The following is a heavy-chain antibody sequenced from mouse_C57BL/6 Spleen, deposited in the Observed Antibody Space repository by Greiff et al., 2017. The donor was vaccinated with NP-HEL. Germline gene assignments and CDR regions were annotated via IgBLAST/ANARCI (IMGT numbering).Heavy chain of an antibody. CDR1: GYTFTSYW. CDR2: IDPSDSYT. D-gene: IGHD3-2*02. V-gene: IGHV1-59*01. Sequence: QVQLQQPGAELVRPGTSVKLSCKASGYTFTSYWMHWVKQRPGQGLEWIGVIDPSDSYTNYNQKFKSKATLTVDTSSSTAYMQLSSLTSENSAVYYCARPAQAKAWFAYWGQGTLVTVSA. J-gene: IGHJ3*01. CDR3: ARPAQAKAWFAY.